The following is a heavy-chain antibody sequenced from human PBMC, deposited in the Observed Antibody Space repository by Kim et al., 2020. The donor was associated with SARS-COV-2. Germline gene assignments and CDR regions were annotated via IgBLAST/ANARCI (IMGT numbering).Heavy chain of an antibody. CDR1: GFIFRNYG. J-gene: IGHJ4*02. D-gene: IGHD4-17*01. V-gene: IGHV3-33*06. CDR2: IWDDGSNT. CDR3: AKAPADGDYYY. Sequence: GGSLRLSCAASGFIFRNYGMHWVRQAPGKGLEWVAAIWDDGSNTYYADSVKGRFTISRDNSKNTLYLQMNSLRAEDTAVYYCAKAPADGDYYYWGQGALVTVSS.